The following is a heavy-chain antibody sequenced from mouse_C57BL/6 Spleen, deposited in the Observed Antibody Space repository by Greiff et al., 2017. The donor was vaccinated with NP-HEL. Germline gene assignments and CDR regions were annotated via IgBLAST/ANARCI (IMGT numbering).Heavy chain of an antibody. CDR2: IDPSDSYT. Sequence: QVQLQQPGAELVMPGASVKLSCKASGYTFTSYWMHWVKQRPGQGLEWIGEIDPSDSYTNYNQKFKGKSTLTVDKSSSTAYMQLSSLTSEDSAGYYGARGGELRGTWFADWGQGTLVTVSA. D-gene: IGHD1-3*01. CDR3: ARGGELRGTWFAD. CDR1: GYTFTSYW. J-gene: IGHJ3*01. V-gene: IGHV1-69*01.